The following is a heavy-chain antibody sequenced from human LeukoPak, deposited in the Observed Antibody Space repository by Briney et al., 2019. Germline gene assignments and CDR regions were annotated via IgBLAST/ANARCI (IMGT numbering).Heavy chain of an antibody. CDR1: GGSISSGGYY. V-gene: IGHV4-31*03. J-gene: IGHJ2*01. CDR2: IYYSGST. Sequence: SQTLSLTCTVSGGSISSGGYYWSWIRQHPGKGLEWIGYIYYSGSTYYNPSLKSRVTISVDTSKNQFSLKLSSVTAADTAVYYCASYSRPHNYPSEGMNYWYFDLWGRGTLVTVSS. CDR3: ASYSRPHNYPSEGMNYWYFDL. D-gene: IGHD5-24*01.